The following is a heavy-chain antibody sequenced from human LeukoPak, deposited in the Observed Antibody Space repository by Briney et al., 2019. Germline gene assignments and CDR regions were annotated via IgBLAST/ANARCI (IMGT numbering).Heavy chain of an antibody. Sequence: GVSLSLFCAAWVFIFSRYSVKWVRRSPGKGLECVSSISSSSSYIYYADSVKGRFTISRDNAKNSLYLQMNSLRAEDTAVYYCARDARYYYDSSGYYPDAFDIWGQGTMVTVSS. CDR1: VFIFSRYS. J-gene: IGHJ3*02. V-gene: IGHV3-21*01. D-gene: IGHD3-22*01. CDR2: ISSSSSYI. CDR3: ARDARYYYDSSGYYPDAFDI.